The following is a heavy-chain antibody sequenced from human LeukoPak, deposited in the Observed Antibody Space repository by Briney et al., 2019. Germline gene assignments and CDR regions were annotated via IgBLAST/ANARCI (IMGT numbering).Heavy chain of an antibody. Sequence: PGGSLRLSCAASGLIFSSYATSWVRQAPGKGLEWVSAISGSGGTTYYAASVKGRLTISRDNSKNTLYLQMNSLRAEDTAVYFCAKSRVATGTFYFDYWGQGTLVTVSS. J-gene: IGHJ4*02. V-gene: IGHV3-23*01. CDR2: ISGSGGTT. D-gene: IGHD6-13*01. CDR3: AKSRVATGTFYFDY. CDR1: GLIFSSYA.